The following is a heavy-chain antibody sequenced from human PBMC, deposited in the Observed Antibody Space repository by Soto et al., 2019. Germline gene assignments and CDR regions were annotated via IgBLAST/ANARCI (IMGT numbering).Heavy chain of an antibody. Sequence: QVQLQHWGAGLLKPSETLSLTCAVYGGSFSGYYWSWIRQRPGKGLEWIGEINHSGSTNYNPSLNSRVTISVDTSKNQFSLKLTSVTAADTAVYYCARGLGLDRGVRAHYGMDAWGQGATVTVSS. CDR3: ARGLGLDRGVRAHYGMDA. CDR1: GGSFSGYY. D-gene: IGHD3-10*01. V-gene: IGHV4-34*01. J-gene: IGHJ6*02. CDR2: INHSGST.